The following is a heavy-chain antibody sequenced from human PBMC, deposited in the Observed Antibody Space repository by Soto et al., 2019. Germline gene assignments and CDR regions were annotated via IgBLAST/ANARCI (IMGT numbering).Heavy chain of an antibody. D-gene: IGHD2-2*01. Sequence: GESLKISCKGSGYSFTSYWIGWVRQMPGKGLEWMGIIYPGDSDTRYSPSFQGQVTISADKSISTAYLQWSSLKASDTAMYYCARSVHRAWTSSPQYYYGIDVWGQGTTVTVSS. CDR3: ARSVHRAWTSSPQYYYGIDV. V-gene: IGHV5-51*01. CDR2: IYPGDSDT. J-gene: IGHJ6*01. CDR1: GYSFTSYW.